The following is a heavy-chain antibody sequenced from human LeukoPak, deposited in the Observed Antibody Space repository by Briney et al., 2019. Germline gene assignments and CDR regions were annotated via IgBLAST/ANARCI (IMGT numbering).Heavy chain of an antibody. V-gene: IGHV4-39*06. CDR1: GDSISSTSYY. D-gene: IGHD3-22*01. J-gene: IGHJ4*02. CDR3: ARDNSGYYDSSVYSLN. CDR2: IYSSGTS. Sequence: SETPSLTCSVSGDSISSTSYYWGWIRQPPGKGLEWIGSIYSSGTSYYNPSLKSRVTISVDTSKNQFPLKLASVTAADTAVYYCARDNSGYYDSSVYSLNWGQGTLVTVSS.